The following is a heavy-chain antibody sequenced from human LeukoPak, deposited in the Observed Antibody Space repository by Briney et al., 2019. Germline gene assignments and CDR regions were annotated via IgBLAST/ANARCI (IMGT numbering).Heavy chain of an antibody. CDR3: AREDSPMVRGVIVY. CDR1: GGSISSSSYY. CDR2: IYYSGST. D-gene: IGHD3-10*01. J-gene: IGHJ4*02. Sequence: SETLSLTCTVSGGSISSSSYYWGWIRQPPGKGLEWIGSIYYSGSTYYNPSLKSRVTISVDTSKNQFSLKLSSVSAADTAVYYCAREDSPMVRGVIVYWGQGTLVTVSS. V-gene: IGHV4-39*07.